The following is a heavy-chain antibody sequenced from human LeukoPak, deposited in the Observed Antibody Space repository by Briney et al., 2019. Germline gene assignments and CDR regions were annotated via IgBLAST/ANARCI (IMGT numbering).Heavy chain of an antibody. CDR3: ARDPSGSFFNWFDP. Sequence: SETLSLTCHVSGYSISSAYYWGWIRQPPGKELEWIGSIHYSGSTSYNPSLKSRVTISGDTSKNQFSLKLRSVTAADTAVYYCARDPSGSFFNWFDPWGQGTLVTVSS. J-gene: IGHJ5*02. D-gene: IGHD1-26*01. CDR2: IHYSGST. CDR1: GYSISSAYY. V-gene: IGHV4-38-2*02.